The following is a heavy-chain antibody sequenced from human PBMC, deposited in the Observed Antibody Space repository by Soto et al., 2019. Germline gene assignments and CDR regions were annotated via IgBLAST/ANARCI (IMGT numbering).Heavy chain of an antibody. CDR1: GFIFSSYA. D-gene: IGHD6-19*01. CDR2: ISGSGTTA. Sequence: GGSLRLSCAAPGFIFSSYAMSWVRQAPGKGLEWVSAISGSGTTAYYADSVTGRFTFSRDNSKKTMYLQMNSLRAEDTAVYYCAKTTDGWFSAFEIWGQGTMVTVSS. CDR3: AKTTDGWFSAFEI. V-gene: IGHV3-23*01. J-gene: IGHJ3*02.